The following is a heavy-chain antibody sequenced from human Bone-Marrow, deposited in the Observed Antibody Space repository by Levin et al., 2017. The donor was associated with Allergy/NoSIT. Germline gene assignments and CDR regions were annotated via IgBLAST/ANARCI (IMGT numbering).Heavy chain of an antibody. J-gene: IGHJ6*02. Sequence: ASVKVSCKLSGKTLTEVSMQWVRQAPGKGLEWMGGFDLEEGETVYAQKFQGRLTMTEDTSADTAYMELGSLRTEDTAVYYCATAPRLYCSGATCYPYYYNGIDVWGQGTTVTVSS. CDR2: FDLEEGET. CDR3: ATAPRLYCSGATCYPYYYNGIDV. D-gene: IGHD2-15*01. V-gene: IGHV1-24*01. CDR1: GKTLTEVS.